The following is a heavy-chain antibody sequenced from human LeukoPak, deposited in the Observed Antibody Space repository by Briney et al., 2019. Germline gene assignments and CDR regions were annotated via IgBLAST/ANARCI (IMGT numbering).Heavy chain of an antibody. CDR3: ARERLEGDDILTGYEH. CDR2: ISSSSSYI. V-gene: IGHV3-21*01. CDR1: GFTFSSYS. J-gene: IGHJ1*01. D-gene: IGHD3-9*01. Sequence: PGGSLRLSCAASGFTFSSYSMNWVRQAPGKGLEWVSSISSSSSYIYYADSVKGRFTISRDNAKNSLYLQMNSLRAEDTAVYYCARERLEGDDILTGYEHWGQGTLVTVSS.